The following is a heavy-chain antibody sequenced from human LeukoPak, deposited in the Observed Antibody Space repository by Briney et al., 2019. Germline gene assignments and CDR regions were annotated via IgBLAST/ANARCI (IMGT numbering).Heavy chain of an antibody. CDR3: ARDEKAAGGYHFDY. J-gene: IGHJ4*02. Sequence: GGSLGLSCEASGFTFNNFGMHWVRQAPGKGLEWVALISYDGSNKYNANSVKGRFTISRDNSKNTLYLQMNSLRAEDTAVYYCARDEKAAGGYHFDYWGQGTLVTVSS. V-gene: IGHV3-30*19. CDR2: ISYDGSNK. CDR1: GFTFNNFG. D-gene: IGHD3-22*01.